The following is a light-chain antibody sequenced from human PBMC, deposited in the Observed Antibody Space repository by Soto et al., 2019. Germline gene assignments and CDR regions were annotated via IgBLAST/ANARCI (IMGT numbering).Light chain of an antibody. V-gene: IGLV2-14*01. J-gene: IGLJ2*01. CDR1: SSDVGGYNY. CDR2: DVR. CDR3: SSYTSSSTVV. Sequence: QSVLTQPASVSGSPGQSITISCTGTSSDVGGYNYVSWYQQHPGKAPKLKIFDVRNRPSGVSDRFSGSKSGNTASLTISGLQAEDEADYYCSSYTSSSTVVFGGGTKLTVL.